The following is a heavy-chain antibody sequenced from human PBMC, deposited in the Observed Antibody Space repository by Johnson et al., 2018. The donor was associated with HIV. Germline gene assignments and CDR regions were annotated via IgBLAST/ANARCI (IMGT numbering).Heavy chain of an antibody. J-gene: IGHJ3*02. V-gene: IGHV3-9*01. Sequence: VQLVESGGGLVQPGRSLRLSCAASEFTFDDYGMHWVRQAPGKGLEWVSTITCNSRGIGYAGSVKGRFTISRDNAKNSLYLQMNSLRAEDTAFYYCARESLGGGSYWGDDAFDIWGQGTMVTVSS. CDR2: ITCNSRGI. CDR1: EFTFDDYG. D-gene: IGHD1-26*01. CDR3: ARESLGGGSYWGDDAFDI.